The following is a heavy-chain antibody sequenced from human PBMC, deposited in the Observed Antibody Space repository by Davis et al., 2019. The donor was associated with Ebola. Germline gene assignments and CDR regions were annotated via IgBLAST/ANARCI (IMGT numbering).Heavy chain of an antibody. CDR1: EFTFSNYA. V-gene: IGHV3-23*01. J-gene: IGHJ6*04. D-gene: IGHD2-2*01. CDR2: LGLSGDT. Sequence: GESLKISCAASEFTFSNYAMSWVRRAPGKGLEWVSTLGLSGDTYYADSVKGRFTISRDNSMNTLHLQMNSLRVEDTAIYYCAKRPDVVLPEVSFYYYGMDVWGKGTTVTVSS. CDR3: AKRPDVVLPEVSFYYYGMDV.